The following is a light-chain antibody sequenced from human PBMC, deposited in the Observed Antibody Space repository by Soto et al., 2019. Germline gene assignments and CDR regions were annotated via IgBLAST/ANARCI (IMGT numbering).Light chain of an antibody. Sequence: QSALTQPASVSGSPGQSITISCTGTSSDVGGYNYVSWYQQHPGKAPKLMIYEVSNRPSGVSNRFSGSKSGNTASLTISGLQAEDEADYYCSSYTSSSNVFGTGTNSPS. CDR2: EVS. J-gene: IGLJ1*01. CDR1: SSDVGGYNY. CDR3: SSYTSSSNV. V-gene: IGLV2-14*01.